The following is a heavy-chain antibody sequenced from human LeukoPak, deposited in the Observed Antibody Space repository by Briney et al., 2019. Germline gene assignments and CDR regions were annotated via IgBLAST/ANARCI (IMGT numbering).Heavy chain of an antibody. CDR3: ARAPRGIVVVIPFDY. CDR2: ISAYNGNT. V-gene: IGHV1-18*01. D-gene: IGHD3-22*01. J-gene: IGHJ4*02. Sequence: EASVKVSCKASGYTFTSYGISWVRQAPGQGLEWMGWISAYNGNTNYAQKLQGRVTMTTDPSTSTAYMELRSLRSDDTAVYYCARAPRGIVVVIPFDYWGQGTLVTVSS. CDR1: GYTFTSYG.